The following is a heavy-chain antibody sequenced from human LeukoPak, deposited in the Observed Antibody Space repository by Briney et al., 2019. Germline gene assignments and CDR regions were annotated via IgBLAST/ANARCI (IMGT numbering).Heavy chain of an antibody. CDR1: GFTFSNHG. CDR2: ISPSGDIT. D-gene: IGHD3-10*01. CDR3: ANLAPGGSNRGLDV. J-gene: IGHJ2*01. Sequence: PGGTLRLSCAASGFTFSNHGMNWVRQAPGKGLEWVSGISPSGDITYYADSVKGRFTISRDNSKNTMFLQMNSVRPDDTAVFYCANLAPGGSNRGLDVWGRGTLVSVSS. V-gene: IGHV3-23*01.